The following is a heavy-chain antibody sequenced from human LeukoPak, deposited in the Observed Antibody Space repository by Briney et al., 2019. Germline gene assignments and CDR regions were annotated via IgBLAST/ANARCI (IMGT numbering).Heavy chain of an antibody. J-gene: IGHJ4*02. D-gene: IGHD4-23*01. CDR2: ISYDGKKK. Sequence: GRSLRLSCAASGFTFSSHGIHWVRQAPGKGLEWVAVISYDGKKKYYAHSVKGRFTISRDNSKNTLYLQMNSLRPEDTAVYHCAKEYTNSADYFGYWGQGTLVTVSS. CDR1: GFTFSSHG. V-gene: IGHV3-30*18. CDR3: AKEYTNSADYFGY.